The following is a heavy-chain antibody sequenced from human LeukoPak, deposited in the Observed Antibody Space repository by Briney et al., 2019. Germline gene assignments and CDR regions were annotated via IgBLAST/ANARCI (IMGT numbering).Heavy chain of an antibody. D-gene: IGHD3-22*01. CDR1: GFTFSSYA. J-gene: IGHJ4*02. CDR2: ISSSGGST. V-gene: IGHV3-23*01. Sequence: PGGSLRLSCAASGFTFSSYAMSWVRQAPGKGLEWVSAISSSGGSTYYAVSVKGRFTISRDNSKNTLYLQMNSLRAEDTAVYYCAVGSSGYYFNYWGQGTLVTVSS. CDR3: AVGSSGYYFNY.